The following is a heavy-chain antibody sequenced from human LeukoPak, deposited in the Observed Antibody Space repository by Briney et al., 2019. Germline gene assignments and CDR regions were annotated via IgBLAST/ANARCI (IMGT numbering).Heavy chain of an antibody. CDR1: GFTFSSYA. J-gene: IGHJ4*02. D-gene: IGHD1-26*01. Sequence: GGPLRLSCAASGFTFSSYAMHWVRQAPGKGLEWVAVISYDGSNKYYADSVKGRFTISRDNSKNTLYLQMNSLRAEDTAVYYCARDSSDTYRFDYWGQGTLVTVS. V-gene: IGHV3-30-3*01. CDR3: ARDSSDTYRFDY. CDR2: ISYDGSNK.